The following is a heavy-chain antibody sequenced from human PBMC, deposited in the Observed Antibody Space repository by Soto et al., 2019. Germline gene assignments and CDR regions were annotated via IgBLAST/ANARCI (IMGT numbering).Heavy chain of an antibody. CDR2: FDPEDGET. J-gene: IGHJ4*02. D-gene: IGHD3-10*01. Sequence: ASVKVSCKVSGYTLTELSMHWARQAPGKGLEWMGGFDPEDGETIYAQKFQGRVTMTEDTSTDTAYMELSSLRSEDTAVYYCATALHYYGSGSYQYYFDYWGQGTPVTVSS. CDR3: ATALHYYGSGSYQYYFDY. CDR1: GYTLTELS. V-gene: IGHV1-24*01.